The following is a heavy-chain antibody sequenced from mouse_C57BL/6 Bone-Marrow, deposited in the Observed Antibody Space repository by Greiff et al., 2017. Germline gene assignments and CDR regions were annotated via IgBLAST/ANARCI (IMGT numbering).Heavy chain of an antibody. CDR1: GFTFSSYA. CDR3: ARGLRYHQAWFAY. CDR2: ISDGGSYT. Sequence: DVHLVESGGGLVKPGGSLKLSCAASGFTFSSYAMSWVRQTPEKRLEWVATISDGGSYTYYPDNVKGRFTISRDNAKNNLYLQMSHLKSEDTAMYYCARGLRYHQAWFAYWGQGTLVTVSA. J-gene: IGHJ3*01. D-gene: IGHD1-1*01. V-gene: IGHV5-4*01.